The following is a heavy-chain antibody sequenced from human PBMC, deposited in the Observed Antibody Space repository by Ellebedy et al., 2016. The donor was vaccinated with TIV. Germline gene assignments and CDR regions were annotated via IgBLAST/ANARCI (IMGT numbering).Heavy chain of an antibody. CDR1: GAPINSHY. J-gene: IGHJ4*02. CDR3: ARTPAPQENNYNFDF. CDR2: ISYSGST. Sequence: SETLSLTXTVSGAPINSHYWSWIRQSPGKGLEWIACISYSGSTNYNPSLKSRVTMSLDASKSQFSLNLSSVTAADTAVYYCARTPAPQENNYNFDFWGQGTLVTVSS. V-gene: IGHV4-59*11. D-gene: IGHD1-1*01.